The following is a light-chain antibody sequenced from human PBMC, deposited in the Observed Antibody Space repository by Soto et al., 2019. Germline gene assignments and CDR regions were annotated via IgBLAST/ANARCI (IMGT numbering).Light chain of an antibody. V-gene: IGLV1-40*01. CDR1: RSNIGAGYD. J-gene: IGLJ2*01. Sequence: QSVLTQPPSVSGAPGQRVTISCTGSRSNIGAGYDVHWYQQLPGTAPKLLIYGTNNRPSGVPDRFSGSKSGMSASLAITGLQAADEANYYCVAWDDSLNGHVVFGGGTKLTVL. CDR3: VAWDDSLNGHVV. CDR2: GTN.